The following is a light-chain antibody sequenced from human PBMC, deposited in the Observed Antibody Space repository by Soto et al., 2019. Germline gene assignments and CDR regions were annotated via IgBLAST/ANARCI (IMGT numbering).Light chain of an antibody. Sequence: QSVLTQPPSASSTPGQTVTISCSGSISNIGTFYVYWYQHLPGTAPKLLIYLGDQRASGVSDRFSGSKSGTSASLAINGLRSDDEADYYCAAWDDNLNAYVFGSGTKLTVL. CDR1: ISNIGTFY. V-gene: IGLV1-47*02. CDR2: LGD. CDR3: AAWDDNLNAYV. J-gene: IGLJ1*01.